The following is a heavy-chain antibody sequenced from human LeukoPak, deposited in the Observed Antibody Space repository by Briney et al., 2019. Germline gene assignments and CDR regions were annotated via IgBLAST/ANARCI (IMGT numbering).Heavy chain of an antibody. V-gene: IGHV3-11*04. Sequence: GGSLRLSCAASGFTFSDYYMSWIRQAPGKGLEWVSYISPSDNGIYYADSVEGRFTISRDNAKNSLYLQMNSLRAEDTAVYYCAGEISQLWPFDYWGQGTLVTVSS. D-gene: IGHD5-18*01. CDR2: ISPSDNGI. CDR1: GFTFSDYY. J-gene: IGHJ4*02. CDR3: AGEISQLWPFDY.